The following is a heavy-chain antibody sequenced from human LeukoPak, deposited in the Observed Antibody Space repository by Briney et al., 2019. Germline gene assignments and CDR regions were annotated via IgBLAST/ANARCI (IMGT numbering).Heavy chain of an antibody. J-gene: IGHJ6*03. CDR1: GYTFTSYG. D-gene: IGHD3-9*01. V-gene: IGHV1-18*01. CDR2: ISAYNGNT. CDR3: ARTPSPLYDILTGYYYYYYMDV. Sequence: GASVKVSCKASGYTFTSYGISWVRQAPGQGLEWMGWISAYNGNTNYAQKLQGRVTMTTDTSTSTAYMELRSLRAEDTAVYYCARTPSPLYDILTGYYYYYYMDVWGKGTTVTISS.